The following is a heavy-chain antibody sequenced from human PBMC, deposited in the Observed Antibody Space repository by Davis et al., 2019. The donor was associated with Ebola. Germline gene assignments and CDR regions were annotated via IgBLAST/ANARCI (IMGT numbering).Heavy chain of an antibody. J-gene: IGHJ4*02. D-gene: IGHD1-1*01. Sequence: GESLKISCAASGFTFSDYYMSWIRQAPGKGLEWVSYISSSSSYTNYADSVKGRFTISRDNSKNTLYLQMNSLRAEDTAVYYCARRTDFDYWGQGTLVTVSS. CDR3: ARRTDFDY. CDR1: GFTFSDYY. V-gene: IGHV3-11*06. CDR2: ISSSSSYT.